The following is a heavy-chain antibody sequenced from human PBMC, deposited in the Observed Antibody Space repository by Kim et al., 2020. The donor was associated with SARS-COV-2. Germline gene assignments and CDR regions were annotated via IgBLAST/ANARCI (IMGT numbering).Heavy chain of an antibody. D-gene: IGHD6-13*01. Sequence: GGSLRLSCAASGFTFGDYAMHWVRQAPGKGLEWVSGISWNSGSIGYADSVKGRFTISRDNAKNSLYLQMNSLRAEDTALYYCAKDLSSSRWYAHWFDPWGQGTLVTLSP. CDR1: GFTFGDYA. CDR2: ISWNSGSI. J-gene: IGHJ5*02. CDR3: AKDLSSSRWYAHWFDP. V-gene: IGHV3-9*01.